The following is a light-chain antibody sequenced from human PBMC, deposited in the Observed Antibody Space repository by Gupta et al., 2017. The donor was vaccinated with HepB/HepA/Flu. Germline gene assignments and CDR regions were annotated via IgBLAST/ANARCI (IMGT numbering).Light chain of an antibody. CDR2: NDK. J-gene: IGLJ1*01. Sequence: SYVLTQPPSVSVAPRQTARITCWGNTIEDKSVHWYHQQPGQASALLVYNDKNRHAGIPARFSCSTSGNTATLTISSVDAGEEADYYCQVWEPSRDNKYVFASGTTVTVL. V-gene: IGLV3-21*02. CDR3: QVWEPSRDNKYV. CDR1: TIEDKS.